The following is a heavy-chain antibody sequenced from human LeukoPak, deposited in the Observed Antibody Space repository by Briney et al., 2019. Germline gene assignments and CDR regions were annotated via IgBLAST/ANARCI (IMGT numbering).Heavy chain of an antibody. J-gene: IGHJ4*02. D-gene: IGHD1-26*01. CDR3: AMGNFLYYFDY. CDR2: IYYSGST. Sequence: SETLSLTCTVSGGSISSYYWSWIRQPPGKGLEWIGYIYYSGSTNYNPSLKSRVTISVDTSKKTFSLKLSSVTAADTAVYSCAMGNFLYYFDYWGQGTLVTVSS. CDR1: GGSISSYY. V-gene: IGHV4-59*01.